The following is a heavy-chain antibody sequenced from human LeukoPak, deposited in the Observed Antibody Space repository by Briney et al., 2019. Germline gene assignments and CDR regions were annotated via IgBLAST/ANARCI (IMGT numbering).Heavy chain of an antibody. J-gene: IGHJ4*02. CDR3: ARVTTVTTVYFDY. CDR1: GRSISSSSYY. CDR2: IYYSGST. V-gene: IGHV4-39*01. Sequence: SETLSLTCTVSGRSISSSSYYWGWIRQPPGRGLEWIGGIYYSGSTYYNPSLKSRVTISVDTSKNQFSLKLSSVTAADTAVYYCARVTTVTTVYFDYWGQGTLVTVSS. D-gene: IGHD4-11*01.